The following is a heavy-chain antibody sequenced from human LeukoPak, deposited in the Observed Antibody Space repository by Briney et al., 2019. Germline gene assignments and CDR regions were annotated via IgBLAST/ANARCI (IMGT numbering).Heavy chain of an antibody. CDR3: AKAPVTTCRGAYCYPFDY. CDR2: ISGSGGST. CDR1: GFTFSSYA. D-gene: IGHD2-21*01. V-gene: IGHV3-23*01. Sequence: PGGSLRLSCAASGFTFSSYAMRWVRQAPGKGLEWVSAISGSGGSTYYADSVKGRFTISRDNSKNTLFLQMNRLRPEDAAVYYCAKAPVTTCRGAYCYPFDYWGQGTLVTVSS. J-gene: IGHJ4*02.